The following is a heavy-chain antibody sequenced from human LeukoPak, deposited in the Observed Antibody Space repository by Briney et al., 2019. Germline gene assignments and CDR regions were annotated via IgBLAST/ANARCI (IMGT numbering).Heavy chain of an antibody. CDR3: AKDPTASETSYNWFDP. D-gene: IGHD4-17*01. Sequence: GGSLRLSCAASGFTFSSYSMNWVRQAPGKGLEWVSSISSSSSYIYYADSVKGRFTISRDNAKNSLYLQMNSLRAEDTAVYYCAKDPTASETSYNWFDPWGQGTLVTVSS. J-gene: IGHJ5*02. V-gene: IGHV3-21*04. CDR1: GFTFSSYS. CDR2: ISSSSSYI.